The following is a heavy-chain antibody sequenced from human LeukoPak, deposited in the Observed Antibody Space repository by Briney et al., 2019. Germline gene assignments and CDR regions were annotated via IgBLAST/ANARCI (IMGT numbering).Heavy chain of an antibody. Sequence: PSQTLSLTCSVSGGSISSGTFYWNWIRQRPGKGLEWIGYIDYSGKTYYKPSLKSRLTISRDTSKNQLSLRLTSVTAADTAVYYCARGYPFFDFWGQGTLVTVSS. CDR1: GGSISSGTFY. CDR3: ARGYPFFDF. D-gene: IGHD5-18*01. V-gene: IGHV4-31*03. CDR2: IDYSGKT. J-gene: IGHJ5*01.